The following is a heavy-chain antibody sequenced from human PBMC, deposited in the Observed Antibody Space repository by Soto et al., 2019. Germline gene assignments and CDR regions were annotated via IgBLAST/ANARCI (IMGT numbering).Heavy chain of an antibody. CDR2: IYYSGST. CDR3: ARNGITMVSEKKANWFDP. V-gene: IGHV4-31*03. D-gene: IGHD3-10*01. J-gene: IGHJ5*02. Sequence: QVQLQESGPGLVKPSQTLSLTCTVSGGSISSGGYYWSWIRQHPGKGLEGIGYIYYSGSTYYNPSLKSRVTISVDTSKNQFSLKLSSVTAADTAVYYCARNGITMVSEKKANWFDPWGQGTLVTVSS. CDR1: GGSISSGGYY.